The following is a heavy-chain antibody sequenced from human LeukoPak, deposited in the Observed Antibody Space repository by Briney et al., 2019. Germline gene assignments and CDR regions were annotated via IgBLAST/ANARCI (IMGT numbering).Heavy chain of an antibody. CDR2: VNPNSGGT. Sequence: ASVKVSCKASGYTFTGYYMHWVRQAPGQGLEWMGWVNPNSGGTNYAQKFQGWVTMTRDTSISTAYMELSRLRSDDTAVYYCASGLAAAGTYFDYWGQGTLVTVSS. CDR3: ASGLAAAGTYFDY. D-gene: IGHD6-13*01. V-gene: IGHV1-2*04. J-gene: IGHJ4*02. CDR1: GYTFTGYY.